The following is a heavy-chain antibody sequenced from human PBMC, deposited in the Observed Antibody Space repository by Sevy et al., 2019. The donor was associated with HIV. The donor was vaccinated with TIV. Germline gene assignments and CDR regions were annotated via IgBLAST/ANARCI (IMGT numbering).Heavy chain of an antibody. Sequence: GGSLRLSCAASGFTFSNYWMTWVRQAPGKGLEWVANIKQDGSEKYYVDSMKGRFTISRDNAKNSLYLQMNGLRAEDTAVYYCVRVSGDYDSGGYNLDHFDYWGQGTLVTVSS. J-gene: IGHJ4*02. CDR1: GFTFSNYW. CDR2: IKQDGSEK. V-gene: IGHV3-7*03. CDR3: VRVSGDYDSGGYNLDHFDY. D-gene: IGHD6-19*01.